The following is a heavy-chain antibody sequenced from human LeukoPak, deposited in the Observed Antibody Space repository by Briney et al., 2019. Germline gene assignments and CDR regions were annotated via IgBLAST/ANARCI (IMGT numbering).Heavy chain of an antibody. D-gene: IGHD4-17*01. CDR1: GYSFTSYW. J-gene: IGHJ5*02. V-gene: IGHV5-51*01. CDR3: ARSTVPNSPDWFDP. CDR2: IYPGDSDT. Sequence: GESLRTSCKGSGYSFTSYWIGWVRQMPGKGLEWMGIIYPGDSDTRYSPSFQGQVTISADKSISTAYLQWSSLKASDTAMYYCARSTVPNSPDWFDPWGQGTLVTVSS.